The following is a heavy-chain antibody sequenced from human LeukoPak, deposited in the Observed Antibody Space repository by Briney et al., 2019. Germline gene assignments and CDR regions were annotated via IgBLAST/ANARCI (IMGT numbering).Heavy chain of an antibody. D-gene: IGHD1-1*01. Sequence: ASVKVSCKASGGTFSSYAISWVRQAPGQGLEWMGGISAYNGNTNYAQKLQGRVTMTTDTSTSTAYMELRSLRSDDTAVYYCASTRTYYFDYWGQGTLVTVSS. CDR1: GGTFSSYA. CDR2: ISAYNGNT. J-gene: IGHJ4*02. CDR3: ASTRTYYFDY. V-gene: IGHV1-18*01.